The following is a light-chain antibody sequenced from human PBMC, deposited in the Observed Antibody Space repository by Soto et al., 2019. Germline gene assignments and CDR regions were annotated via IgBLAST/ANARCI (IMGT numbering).Light chain of an antibody. V-gene: IGKV1D-13*01. Sequence: AIQLTQSPSSLSASVGDRVTITCRASQVISSALAWYQQKPGKPPKLLMYDVSRLESGVPSRFSGSGSGTDFTLTISSLQPEDFPTYYCQQFSDYPFTFGPGTRVDIK. J-gene: IGKJ3*01. CDR2: DVS. CDR1: QVISSA. CDR3: QQFSDYPFT.